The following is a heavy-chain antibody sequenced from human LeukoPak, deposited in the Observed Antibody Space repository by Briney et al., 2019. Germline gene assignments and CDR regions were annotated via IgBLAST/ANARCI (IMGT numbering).Heavy chain of an antibody. V-gene: IGHV3-33*01. J-gene: IGHJ6*02. CDR2: IWYDGSNK. CDR1: GFTFSSYG. D-gene: IGHD3-10*01. Sequence: GRSLRLSCAASGFTFSSYGMHWVRQAPGKGLEWVAVIWYDGSNKYYADSVKGRFTISRDNSKNTLYLQMNSLRAEDTAVYYCARSGITMVRVLYGMDVWGQGTTVTVSS. CDR3: ARSGITMVRVLYGMDV.